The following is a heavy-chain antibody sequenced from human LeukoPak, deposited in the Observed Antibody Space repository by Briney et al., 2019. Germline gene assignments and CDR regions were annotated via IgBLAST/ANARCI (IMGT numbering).Heavy chain of an antibody. CDR1: GFTFSSYG. J-gene: IGHJ4*02. CDR3: AMSPDYGDQYYFDY. Sequence: GGSLRLSCAASGFTFSSYGMHRVRQAPGKGLEWVAVISYDGSNKYYADSVKGRFTVSRDNSKNTLYLQMNSLRAEDTAVYYCAMSPDYGDQYYFDYWGQGTLVTVSS. V-gene: IGHV3-30*03. D-gene: IGHD4-17*01. CDR2: ISYDGSNK.